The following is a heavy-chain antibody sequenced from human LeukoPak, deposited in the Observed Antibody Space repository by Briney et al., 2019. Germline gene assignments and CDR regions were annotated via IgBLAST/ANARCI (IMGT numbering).Heavy chain of an antibody. V-gene: IGHV3-11*04. Sequence: LSLTCTVSGGSISSSTYYWGWIRQAPGKGLEWVSYISSSGSTIYYADSVKGRFTISRDNAKNSLYLQMNSLRAEDTAVYYCARDCLPDYYYYMDVWGKGTTVTVSS. J-gene: IGHJ6*03. CDR2: ISSSGSTI. CDR3: ARDCLPDYYYYMDV. CDR1: GGSISSSTYY.